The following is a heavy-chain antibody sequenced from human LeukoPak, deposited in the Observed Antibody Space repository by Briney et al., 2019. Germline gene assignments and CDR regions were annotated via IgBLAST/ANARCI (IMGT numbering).Heavy chain of an antibody. Sequence: GESLRLSCAASGFTFSSYWMHWVRRGPGKGLVWVSRVSSDGSSTTYADSVKGRFTISRDNTKNTLYLQMNGLRAEDTAVYYCVRDAWMASTPLDYWGQGTLVTVSS. CDR1: GFTFSSYW. CDR2: VSSDGSST. V-gene: IGHV3-74*01. J-gene: IGHJ4*02. D-gene: IGHD5-24*01. CDR3: VRDAWMASTPLDY.